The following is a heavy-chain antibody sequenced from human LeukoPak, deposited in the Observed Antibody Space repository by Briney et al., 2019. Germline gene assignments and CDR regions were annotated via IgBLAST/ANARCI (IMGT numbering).Heavy chain of an antibody. J-gene: IGHJ4*02. V-gene: IGHV4-61*08. Sequence: SQTLSLTCTVSGGSISSGGYYWSWIRQPPGKGLEWIGYVFHSGGTNYNPSLKSRVTISVDTSKNQFSLKLSSVTAADTAVYYCARSRSSDYWGQGTLVTVSS. D-gene: IGHD6-6*01. CDR1: GGSISSGGYY. CDR3: ARSRSSDY. CDR2: VFHSGGT.